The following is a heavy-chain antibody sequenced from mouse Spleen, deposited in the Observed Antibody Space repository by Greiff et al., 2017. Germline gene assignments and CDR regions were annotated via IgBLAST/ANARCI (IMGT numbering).Heavy chain of an antibody. CDR3: ARHEATGWFAY. V-gene: IGHV5-9*04. D-gene: IGHD3-2*01. CDR2: ISSGGGNT. J-gene: IGHJ3*01. CDR1: GFTFSSYA. Sequence: EVKLVESGGGLVKLGGSLKLSCAASGFTFSSYAMSWVRQTPEKRLEWVATISSGGGNTYYPDSVKGRFTISRDNAKNTLYLQMSSLKSEDTAMYYCARHEATGWFAYWGQGTLVTVSA.